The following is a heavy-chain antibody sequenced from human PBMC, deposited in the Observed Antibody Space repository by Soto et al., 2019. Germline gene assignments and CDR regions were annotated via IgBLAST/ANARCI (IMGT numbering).Heavy chain of an antibody. CDR2: IIPILGIA. CDR3: ARAAAAAPYYYYGMDV. D-gene: IGHD6-13*01. J-gene: IGHJ6*02. Sequence: QVQLVQSGAEVKKPGSSVKVSCKASGGTFSSYTISWVRQAPGQGLEWMGRIIPILGIANYAQKFQGRVTFTADKSTSTAYMELSSLRSEDTAVYYCARAAAAAPYYYYGMDVWGQGTTVTVSS. V-gene: IGHV1-69*02. CDR1: GGTFSSYT.